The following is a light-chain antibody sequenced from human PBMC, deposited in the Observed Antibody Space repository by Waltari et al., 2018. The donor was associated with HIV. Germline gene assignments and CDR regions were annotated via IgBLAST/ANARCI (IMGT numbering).Light chain of an antibody. CDR3: SSYTSSSTSVV. J-gene: IGLJ2*01. Sequence: QSALTQPASVSGSPGQSITISCTGTSSDVGGYNYVSWYQQHPGKAPKLMIYEVSKRPSGVSNRCSGSKSGNTASLTISGLQAEDEADYYCSSYTSSSTSVVFGGGTKLTVL. V-gene: IGLV2-14*01. CDR2: EVS. CDR1: SSDVGGYNY.